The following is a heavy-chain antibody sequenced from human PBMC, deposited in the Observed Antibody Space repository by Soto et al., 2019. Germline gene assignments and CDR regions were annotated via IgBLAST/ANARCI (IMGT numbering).Heavy chain of an antibody. CDR1: GYTFPRYA. CDR2: INPGNGNT. CDR3: ARGHPVLRFFECLPHSDAFWFVH. D-gene: IGHD3-3*01. J-gene: IGHJ5*02. V-gene: IGHV1-3*01. Sequence: ASVKVSCKDSGYTFPRYAMNWVRQAPGQSPEWMGWINPGNGNTKYSQRFQGRVTITRDTSASTAYMELSSLTSEDTAVYYCARGHPVLRFFECLPHSDAFWFVHWREGTL.